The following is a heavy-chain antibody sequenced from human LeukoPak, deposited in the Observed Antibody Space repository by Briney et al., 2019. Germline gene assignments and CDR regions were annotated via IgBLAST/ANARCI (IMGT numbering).Heavy chain of an antibody. CDR2: IYYSGST. CDR3: ARLGYDSSGYLLPDGYYFDY. Sequence: SETLSLTCTVSGGSISSSSYYWGWIRQPPGKGLEWIGSIYYSGSTYYNPSLKSRVTTSVDTSKNQFSLKLGSVTAADTAVYYCARLGYDSSGYLLPDGYYFDYWGQGTLVTVSS. D-gene: IGHD3-22*01. V-gene: IGHV4-39*01. CDR1: GGSISSSSYY. J-gene: IGHJ4*02.